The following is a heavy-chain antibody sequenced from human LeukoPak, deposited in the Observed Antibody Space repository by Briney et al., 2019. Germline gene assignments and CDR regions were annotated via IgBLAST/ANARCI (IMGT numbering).Heavy chain of an antibody. D-gene: IGHD6-19*01. Sequence: GGAVRLSCTASGFTFSTYAMTWVRQAPGKGLEWVSVISHGGDSAWYADSVKGRFTISRDNSKSTLFLQMNSLRADDTAIYYCAKGRSGWYEGLDYWGQGILVTVSS. CDR3: AKGRSGWYEGLDY. CDR1: GFTFSTYA. J-gene: IGHJ4*02. V-gene: IGHV3-23*01. CDR2: ISHGGDSA.